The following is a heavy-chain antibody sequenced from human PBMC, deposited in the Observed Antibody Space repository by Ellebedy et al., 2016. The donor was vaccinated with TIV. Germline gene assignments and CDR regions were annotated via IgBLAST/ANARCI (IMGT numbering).Heavy chain of an antibody. V-gene: IGHV1-8*01. J-gene: IGHJ4*02. CDR3: ATKTYGALGN. CDR2: MNPNSGNT. CDR1: GYTFTSYD. Sequence: AASVKVSCKASGYTFTSYDINWVRQATGQGLEWMGWMNPNSGNTEYAQKFQGRVTMTEDTSTDTAYMELSSLRSEDTAVYYSATKTYGALGNWGQGTLVTVSS. D-gene: IGHD4-17*01.